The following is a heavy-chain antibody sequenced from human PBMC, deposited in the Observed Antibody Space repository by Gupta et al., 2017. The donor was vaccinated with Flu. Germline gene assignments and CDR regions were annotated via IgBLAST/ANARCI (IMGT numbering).Heavy chain of an antibody. V-gene: IGHV4-39*01. Sequence: QVQMQESGPGLVKPSATLSLSCAVSGASIGDSNFSSGWVRESPGKGLEWIGNAYFSGRTYYNPSLKGRVAVSVDTSKNEVSLRLTSVTATDSGIYYCARSPVVVRRYWYFDLWGRGALVTVSS. D-gene: IGHD3-22*01. CDR3: ARSPVVVRRYWYFDL. J-gene: IGHJ2*01. CDR2: AYFSGRT. CDR1: GASIGDSNFS.